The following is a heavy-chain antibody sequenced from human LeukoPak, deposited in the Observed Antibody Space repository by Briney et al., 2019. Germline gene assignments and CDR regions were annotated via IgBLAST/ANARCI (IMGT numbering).Heavy chain of an antibody. CDR1: GFTFSSYS. CDR2: ISSSSSTI. D-gene: IGHD3-22*01. CDR3: ARASPKYYYDSSGYYYYFDY. Sequence: GGSLRLSCAASGFTFSSYSMNWVRQAPGKGLEWVSYISSSSSTIYYADSVKGRFTISRDNAKNSLYLQMNSLRAEDTAVYYCARASPKYYYDSSGYYYYFDYWGQGTLVTVSS. V-gene: IGHV3-48*01. J-gene: IGHJ4*02.